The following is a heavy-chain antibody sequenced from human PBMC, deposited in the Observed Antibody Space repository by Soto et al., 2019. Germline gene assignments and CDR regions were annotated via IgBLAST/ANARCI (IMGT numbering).Heavy chain of an antibody. Sequence: EVQLVESGGGVVHPGRSLRLSCAASGFKFDDYAMHWVRQAPGKGLEWVSGISWNTGSIGYADSVKGRFTISRDTFKKSLYLHTYSLRIADAAVYYWAKYTSVGAVHFSYYWGRGALVTVSS. CDR2: ISWNTGSI. V-gene: IGHV3-9*01. CDR3: AKYTSVGAVHFSYY. D-gene: IGHD1-26*01. CDR1: GFKFDDYA. J-gene: IGHJ4*02.